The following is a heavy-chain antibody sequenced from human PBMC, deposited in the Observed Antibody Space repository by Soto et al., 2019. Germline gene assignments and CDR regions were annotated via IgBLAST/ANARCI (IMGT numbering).Heavy chain of an antibody. CDR1: GYSLTNYW. CDR3: SRQADPRYYGMDV. V-gene: IGHV5-10-1*01. CDR2: IDPSDSYT. J-gene: IGHJ6*02. Sequence: GESLKISCQGSGYSLTNYWIDWVRQMPGKGLEWMGRIDPSDSYTNYSPSFEGHVTISADKSITTAYLQWSSLKASDTAMYYCSRQADPRYYGMDVWGQGTTVTVSS.